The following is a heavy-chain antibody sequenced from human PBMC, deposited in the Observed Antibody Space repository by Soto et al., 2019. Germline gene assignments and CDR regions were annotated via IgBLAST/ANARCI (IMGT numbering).Heavy chain of an antibody. J-gene: IGHJ3*02. CDR3: GISHDYGGTIGAFDI. D-gene: IGHD4-17*01. V-gene: IGHV5-51*01. Sequence: PGESLKISCKGSGYSFTSYWIGWVRQMPGKGLEWMGIIYPSDSDTRYSPSFRGQVTISADKSINTAYLQWSSLRASDTAIYYCGISHDYGGTIGAFDIWGQGTMVTVSS. CDR1: GYSFTSYW. CDR2: IYPSDSDT.